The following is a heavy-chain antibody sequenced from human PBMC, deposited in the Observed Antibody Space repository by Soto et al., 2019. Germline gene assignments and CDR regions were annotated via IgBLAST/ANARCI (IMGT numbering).Heavy chain of an antibody. CDR3: AKGYDFWSGYTFDP. J-gene: IGHJ5*02. Sequence: PGGSLRLSCAASGFTFSSYGMHWVRQAPGKGLEWVAVISYDGSNKYYADSVKGRFTISRDNSKNTLYLQMNSLRAEDTAVYYCAKGYDFWSGYTFDPWGQGTLVTVSS. D-gene: IGHD3-3*01. V-gene: IGHV3-30*18. CDR1: GFTFSSYG. CDR2: ISYDGSNK.